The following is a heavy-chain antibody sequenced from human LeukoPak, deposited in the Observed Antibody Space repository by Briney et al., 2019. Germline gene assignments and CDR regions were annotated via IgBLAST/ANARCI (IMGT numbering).Heavy chain of an antibody. CDR2: IRSIANNYAT. Sequence: PGGSLRLFCAASGFTFSGSAIHWVRQASGKGLEWVGRIRSIANNYATAYAASVKGRFTISRDESKNTAYLQMNSLKIEDTAVYYCARNDKADYWGQGTLVTVSS. V-gene: IGHV3-73*01. CDR1: GFTFSGSA. CDR3: ARNDKADY. D-gene: IGHD3-22*01. J-gene: IGHJ4*02.